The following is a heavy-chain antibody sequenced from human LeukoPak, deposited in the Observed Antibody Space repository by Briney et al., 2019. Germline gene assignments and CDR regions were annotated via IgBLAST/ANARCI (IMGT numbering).Heavy chain of an antibody. V-gene: IGHV4-39*01. CDR2: IYYSGST. CDR3: ARAVRTYCYYMDV. Sequence: PSETLSLTCTVSGGSISSSSYYWGWIRQPPGKGLEWIGSIYYSGSTYYNPSLKSRVTISVDTSKNQFSLKLSSVTAADTAVYYCARAVRTYCYYMDVWGKGTTVTVSS. CDR1: GGSISSSSYY. J-gene: IGHJ6*03.